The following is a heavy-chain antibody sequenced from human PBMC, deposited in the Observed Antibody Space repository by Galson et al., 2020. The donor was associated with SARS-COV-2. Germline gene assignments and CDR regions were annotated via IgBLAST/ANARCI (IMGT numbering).Heavy chain of an antibody. Sequence: ASETLSLTCTVSGGSISSYYWSWIRQPAGKGLEWIGRIYTSGSTNYNPSLKSRVTMSVDTSKNQFSLKLSSVTAADTAVYYCASMALPRYCSSTSCYQDTYYYYGMDVWGQGTTVTVSS. CDR2: IYTSGST. D-gene: IGHD2-2*01. V-gene: IGHV4-4*07. CDR3: ASMALPRYCSSTSCYQDTYYYYGMDV. CDR1: GGSISSYY. J-gene: IGHJ6*02.